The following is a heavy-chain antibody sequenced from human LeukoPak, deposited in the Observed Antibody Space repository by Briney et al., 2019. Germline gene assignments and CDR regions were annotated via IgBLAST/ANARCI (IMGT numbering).Heavy chain of an antibody. Sequence: SETLSLTCTVSGGSISSYYWSWIRQPAGKGLEWIGRIYTSRSTNYNPSLKSRLTMSVDTSKNQFSLKLSSVTAADTAVYYCASSPLSVAGDTFDYWGQGSLVTVSS. V-gene: IGHV4-4*07. J-gene: IGHJ4*02. CDR3: ASSPLSVAGDTFDY. CDR2: IYTSRST. D-gene: IGHD6-19*01. CDR1: GGSISSYY.